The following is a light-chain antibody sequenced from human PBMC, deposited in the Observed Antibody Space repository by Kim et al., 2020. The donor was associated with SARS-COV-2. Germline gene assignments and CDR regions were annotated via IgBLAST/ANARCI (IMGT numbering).Light chain of an antibody. CDR1: SSDVGNSNL. Sequence: GHSIPISCTGTSSDVGNSNLVSWFQHHPGKAPKLMVFEYSKRPLGVSLRFSGSKSGSAASLTISGLQAEDEADYYCCSYAGSGTLVFGGGTQLTVL. CDR2: EYS. CDR3: CSYAGSGTLV. J-gene: IGLJ3*02. V-gene: IGLV2-23*01.